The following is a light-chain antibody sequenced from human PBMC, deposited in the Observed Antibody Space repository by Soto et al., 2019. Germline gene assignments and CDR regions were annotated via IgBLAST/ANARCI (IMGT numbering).Light chain of an antibody. Sequence: QSALTQPRSVSGSPGQSVTISCTGTSSDVGGYNYVSWDQQHPGKAPKLMIYDVSKRPSGVTDRSSGSKSGNTASLTISGLQAEDEADYYCCSYAGSYTGVFGGGTKVTVL. CDR2: DVS. CDR3: CSYAGSYTGV. J-gene: IGLJ3*02. V-gene: IGLV2-11*01. CDR1: SSDVGGYNY.